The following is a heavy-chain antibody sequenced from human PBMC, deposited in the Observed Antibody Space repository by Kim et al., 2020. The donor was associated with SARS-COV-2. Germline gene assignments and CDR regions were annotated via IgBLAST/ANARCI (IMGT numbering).Heavy chain of an antibody. V-gene: IGHV1-24*01. CDR1: GYTLTELS. CDR3: ATDRYPGSGTQPLNWFDP. Sequence: ASVKVSCKVSGYTLTELSMHWVRQAPGKGLEWMGGFDPEDGETIYAQKFQGRVTMTEDTSTDTAYMELSSLRSEDTAVYYCATDRYPGSGTQPLNWFDPWGQGTLVTVSS. J-gene: IGHJ5*02. CDR2: FDPEDGET. D-gene: IGHD3-10*01.